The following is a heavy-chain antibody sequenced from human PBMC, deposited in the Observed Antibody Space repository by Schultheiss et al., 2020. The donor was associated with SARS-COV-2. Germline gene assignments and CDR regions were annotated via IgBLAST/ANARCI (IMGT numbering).Heavy chain of an antibody. Sequence: GGSLRLSCAASGFTFSSYWMHWVRQAPGKGLEWVAVIWYDGSNKYYADSVKGRFTISRDNSKNTLYLQMNSLRAEDTAVYYCARDPADIVVVPAAIADYWGQGTLVTVSS. D-gene: IGHD2-2*01. CDR3: ARDPADIVVVPAAIADY. J-gene: IGHJ4*02. CDR1: GFTFSSYW. CDR2: IWYDGSNK. V-gene: IGHV3-33*08.